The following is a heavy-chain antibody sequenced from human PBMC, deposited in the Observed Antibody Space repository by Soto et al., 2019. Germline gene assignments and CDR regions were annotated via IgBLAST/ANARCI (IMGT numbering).Heavy chain of an antibody. D-gene: IGHD3-10*01. J-gene: IGHJ3*02. CDR1: GFTFGDYA. Sequence: PGGSLRLSCTASGFTFGDYAMSWVRQAPGKGLEWVGFIRSKAYGGTTEYAASVKGRFTISRDDSKSIAYLQMYSLKTEDTAVYYCTRSGRMLDPGSFDNWCQETMLTASS. CDR3: TRSGRMLDPGSFDN. CDR2: IRSKAYGGTT. V-gene: IGHV3-49*04.